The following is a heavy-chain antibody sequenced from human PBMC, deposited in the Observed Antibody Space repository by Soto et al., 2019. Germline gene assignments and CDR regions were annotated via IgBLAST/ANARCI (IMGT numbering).Heavy chain of an antibody. CDR2: IYYSGST. Sequence: SETLSLTCTVSSGSVSSHSYYWSWIRQPPGKGLGWSGYIYYSGSTYYTPSLKSQVTISVDTSKNQFSLKLRSITAADTAVYYCARTYCSSAGCYGLYYFGMDVWGKGTRVTVS. CDR1: SGSVSSHSYY. J-gene: IGHJ6*04. V-gene: IGHV4-61*01. CDR3: ARTYCSSAGCYGLYYFGMDV. D-gene: IGHD2-2*01.